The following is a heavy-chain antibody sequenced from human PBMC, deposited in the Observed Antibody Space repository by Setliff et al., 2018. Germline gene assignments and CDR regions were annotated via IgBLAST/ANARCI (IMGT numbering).Heavy chain of an antibody. D-gene: IGHD6-13*01. J-gene: IGHJ6*03. CDR1: GGSFSGYY. V-gene: IGHV4-34*12. Sequence: SETLSLTCAVYGGSFSGYYWSWIRQPPGKRPEWIGEIIHRGNTNYNPSLKSRVTMSVDTSKNQFSLKLRSMTAADTAVYYCAKQGSYYYYMDVWGKGTTVTVSS. CDR3: AKQGSYYYYMDV. CDR2: IIHRGNT.